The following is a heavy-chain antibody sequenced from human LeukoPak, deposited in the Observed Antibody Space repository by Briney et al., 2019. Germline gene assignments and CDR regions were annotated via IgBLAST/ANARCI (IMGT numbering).Heavy chain of an antibody. V-gene: IGHV3-23*01. CDR2: ISGSGGST. CDR1: GFTFSSYA. D-gene: IGHD3-22*01. J-gene: IGHJ4*02. CDR3: ARTWLLRLGYFDY. Sequence: PGGSLRLSCAASGFTFSSYAMSWVRQAAGQGLEWVPAISGSGGSTYYADSVKGRFTISRDNSKNTLYLQMNSLGAEDTAVYYCARTWLLRLGYFDYWGQGTLVTVSS.